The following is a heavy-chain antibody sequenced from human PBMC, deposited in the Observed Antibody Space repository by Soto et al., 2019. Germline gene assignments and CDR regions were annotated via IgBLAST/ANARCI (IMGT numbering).Heavy chain of an antibody. CDR2: IIPILGTA. D-gene: IGHD3-22*01. CDR3: ARDRGPSSGYYPYWFDP. J-gene: IGHJ5*02. Sequence: QVQLVQAGAEVKKPGSSVQVSCKASGGTFSSYAISWVRQAPGQGLEWMGEIIPILGTATYAQKFQGRVTITADESTSTAYVELSSLRSEDTAVYYCARDRGPSSGYYPYWFDPWGQGALVTVSS. V-gene: IGHV1-69*11. CDR1: GGTFSSYA.